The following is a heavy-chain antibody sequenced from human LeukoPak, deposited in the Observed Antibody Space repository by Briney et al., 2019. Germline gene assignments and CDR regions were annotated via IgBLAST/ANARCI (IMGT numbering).Heavy chain of an antibody. V-gene: IGHV1-18*04. J-gene: IGHJ4*02. CDR1: GYTFTSNY. CDR2: ISAYNGNT. Sequence: ASVKLSCTAFGYTFTSNYMHWVRQAPGQGLEWMGWISAYNGNTNYAQKLQGRVTTTTDTSTSTAYMELRSQRSDATAVYYCERARRSWYCDYWGQGTLVTVSS. D-gene: IGHD6-13*01. CDR3: ERARRSWYCDY.